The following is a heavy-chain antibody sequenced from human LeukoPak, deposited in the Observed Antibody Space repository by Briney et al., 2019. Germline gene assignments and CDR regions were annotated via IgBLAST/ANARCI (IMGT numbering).Heavy chain of an antibody. CDR3: ARSPGGQLWNLNL. CDR2: LYSGGTT. Sequence: GGSLRLSCAASGFNVGDKYMSWVRQAPGKGLEWVAVLYSGGTTSYADSVKGRFTISRDNSKNTLYLEMNSLRAEDTAFYFCARSPGGQLWNLNLWGQGTLVTVSS. V-gene: IGHV3-66*01. D-gene: IGHD3-16*01. J-gene: IGHJ4*02. CDR1: GFNVGDKY.